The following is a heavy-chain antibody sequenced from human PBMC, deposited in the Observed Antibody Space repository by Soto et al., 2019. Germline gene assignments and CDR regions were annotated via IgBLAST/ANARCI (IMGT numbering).Heavy chain of an antibody. D-gene: IGHD5-18*01. CDR1: GGSISSYY. Sequence: SXTLSLTCTVPGGSISSYYWSWIRQPPGKGLEWIGYIYYSGSTNYNPSLKSRVTISVDTSKNQFSLKLSSVTAADTAVYYCARVFGTRHSYGPCGQGTLVTXSS. J-gene: IGHJ5*02. CDR2: IYYSGST. CDR3: ARVFGTRHSYGP. V-gene: IGHV4-59*01.